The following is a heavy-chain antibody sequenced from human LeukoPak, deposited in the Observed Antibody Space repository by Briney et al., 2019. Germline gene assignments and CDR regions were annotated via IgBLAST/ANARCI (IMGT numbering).Heavy chain of an antibody. V-gene: IGHV3-48*04. CDR1: GFSFSVYA. Sequence: GGSLRLSCAASGFSFSVYAMNWVRQAPGKGLEWISYISRSSGTMYYADSVKGRFTISRDNAKNSLYLQMNSLRAEDTAVYYCARDKGHNWFDPWGQGTLVTVSS. CDR3: ARDKGHNWFDP. J-gene: IGHJ5*02. CDR2: ISRSSGTM.